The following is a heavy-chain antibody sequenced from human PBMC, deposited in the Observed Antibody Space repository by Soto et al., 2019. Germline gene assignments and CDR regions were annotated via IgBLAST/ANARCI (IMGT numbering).Heavy chain of an antibody. V-gene: IGHV1-46*01. CDR3: AREDDYGSYYYYGMDV. CDR1: GYTFTSYY. J-gene: IGHJ6*02. D-gene: IGHD3-10*01. Sequence: ASVKVSCKASGYTFTSYYMHWVRQSPGQGLEWMGIINPSGGSTSYAQKFQGRVTMTRDTSTSTVYMELSSLRSEDTAVYYCAREDDYGSYYYYGMDVRGQGTTVTVSS. CDR2: INPSGGST.